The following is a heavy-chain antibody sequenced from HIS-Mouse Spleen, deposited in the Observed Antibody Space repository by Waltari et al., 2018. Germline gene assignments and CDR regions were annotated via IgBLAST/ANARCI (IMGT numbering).Heavy chain of an antibody. D-gene: IGHD6-13*01. Sequence: QLQLQESGPGLVKPSETLSLTCTVSGGSISSSSYYWGWIRQPPGKGLEWIGGIYYSGSTYSNPSLKSRVTISVDTSKYQFSLKLSSVTAADTAVYYCAREIPYSSSWYDWYFDLWGRGTLVTVSS. CDR2: IYYSGST. CDR1: GGSISSSSYY. V-gene: IGHV4-39*07. J-gene: IGHJ2*01. CDR3: AREIPYSSSWYDWYFDL.